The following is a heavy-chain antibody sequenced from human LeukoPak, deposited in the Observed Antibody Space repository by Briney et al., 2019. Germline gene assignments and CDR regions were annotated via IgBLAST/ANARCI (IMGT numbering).Heavy chain of an antibody. CDR2: INHSGST. CDR3: ARRLRFLEWLGYFDY. J-gene: IGHJ4*02. CDR1: GGSFSGYY. D-gene: IGHD3-3*01. Sequence: SETLTLTCAVYGGSFSGYYWSWIRQPPGKGLEWIGEINHSGSTNYNPSLKSRVTISVDTSKSQFSLKLSSVTAADTAVYYCARRLRFLEWLGYFDYWGQGTLVTVSS. V-gene: IGHV4-34*01.